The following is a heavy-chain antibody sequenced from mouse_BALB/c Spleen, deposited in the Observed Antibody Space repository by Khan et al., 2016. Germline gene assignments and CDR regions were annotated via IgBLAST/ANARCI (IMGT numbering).Heavy chain of an antibody. CDR1: GFPLSSYD. Sequence: VQLQESGPGLVVPTQSLSITCTVSGFPLSSYDITWIRQPPGKAVEWLGVIWTGGGTNYNSAFMSRRSISKDNSKSQVFSKMNSLQTDDPVVYYCGRGGYDGDYGGQGTLVTVSA. J-gene: IGHJ3*01. D-gene: IGHD2-12*01. V-gene: IGHV2-9-2*01. CDR3: GRGGYDGDY. CDR2: IWTGGGT.